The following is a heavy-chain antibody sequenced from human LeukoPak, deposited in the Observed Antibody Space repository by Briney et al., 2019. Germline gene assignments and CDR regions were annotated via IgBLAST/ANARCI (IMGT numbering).Heavy chain of an antibody. D-gene: IGHD2-2*02. CDR3: AREYCSSTSCYTDWFDP. CDR1: GGSTSSYY. V-gene: IGHV4-4*07. Sequence: SETLSLTCTVSGGSTSSYYWSWIRQPAGKGLEWIGRIYTSGSTNYNPSLKSRVTMSVDTSKNQFSLKLSSVTAADTAVYYCAREYCSSTSCYTDWFDPWGQGTLVTVSS. J-gene: IGHJ5*02. CDR2: IYTSGST.